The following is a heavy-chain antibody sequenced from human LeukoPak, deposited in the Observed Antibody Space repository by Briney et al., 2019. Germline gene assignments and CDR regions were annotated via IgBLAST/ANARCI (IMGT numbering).Heavy chain of an antibody. CDR1: GYSINNDYF. CDR2: VYHSGTT. J-gene: IGHJ4*02. CDR3: ARGAYDFWSGSPPDY. D-gene: IGHD3-3*01. V-gene: IGHV4-38-2*01. Sequence: SETLSLTCAVSGYSINNDYFWGWIRQPPGKGLQWIGSVYHSGTTYYNPSLKSRVTISVDTSKNQFSLKVNSVTAADTAVYYCARGAYDFWSGSPPDYWGQGTLVTVSS.